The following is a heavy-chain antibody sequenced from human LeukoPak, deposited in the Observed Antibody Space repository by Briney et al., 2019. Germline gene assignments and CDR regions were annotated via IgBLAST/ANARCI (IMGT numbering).Heavy chain of an antibody. V-gene: IGHV3-7*05. J-gene: IGHJ4*02. CDR1: GFTFDSYW. Sequence: PGGSLRLSCTTSGFTFDSYWMSWVRQAPGKGLEWVANIKEDGSEKYYVDSVKGRFTISRDNAKNSVYLQMNSLRAEDTAVYYCAREIGSAARGRWGQGTLVIAS. D-gene: IGHD6-13*01. CDR2: IKEDGSEK. CDR3: AREIGSAARGR.